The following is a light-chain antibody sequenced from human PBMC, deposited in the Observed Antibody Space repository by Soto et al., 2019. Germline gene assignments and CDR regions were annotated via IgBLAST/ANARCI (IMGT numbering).Light chain of an antibody. CDR1: QSVSSN. CDR3: QQYNNWPPGT. CDR2: GAS. J-gene: IGKJ1*01. V-gene: IGKV3-15*01. Sequence: EIVLTQSPGTLSLSPGERATLSCRASQSVSSNYLAWYQQKPGQGPRLLIYGASTRATGIPARFSGSGSGTEFTLTISSLQSEDFAVYYCQQYNNWPPGTFGQGTKVDNK.